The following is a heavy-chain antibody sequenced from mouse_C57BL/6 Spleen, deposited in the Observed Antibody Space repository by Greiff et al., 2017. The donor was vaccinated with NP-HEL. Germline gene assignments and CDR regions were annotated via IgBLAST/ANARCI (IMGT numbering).Heavy chain of an antibody. CDR1: GFSLSTSGMG. CDR2: IYWDDDK. J-gene: IGHJ4*01. CDR3: ARGYDGYYVHYAMDY. V-gene: IGHV8-12*01. D-gene: IGHD2-3*01. Sequence: QVTLKESGPGILQSSQTLSLTCSFSGFSLSTSGMGVSWIRQPSGKGLEWLAHIYWDDDKRYNPSLKSRLTISKDTSRNQVFLKITSVDTADTATYYCARGYDGYYVHYAMDYWGQGTSVTVSS.